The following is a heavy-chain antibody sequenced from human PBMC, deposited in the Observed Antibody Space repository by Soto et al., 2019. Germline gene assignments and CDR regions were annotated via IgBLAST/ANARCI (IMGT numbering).Heavy chain of an antibody. Sequence: GGSLRLSCAASGFTFSSYAMSWVRQAPGKGLEWVSAISGSGGSTYYADSVKGRFTISRDNSKNTLYLQMNSLRAEDTAVYYCAKDQNNYYGSGSYYDQPYNWFDPWGQGTLVTVSS. J-gene: IGHJ5*02. CDR3: AKDQNNYYGSGSYYDQPYNWFDP. V-gene: IGHV3-23*01. CDR1: GFTFSSYA. D-gene: IGHD3-10*01. CDR2: ISGSGGST.